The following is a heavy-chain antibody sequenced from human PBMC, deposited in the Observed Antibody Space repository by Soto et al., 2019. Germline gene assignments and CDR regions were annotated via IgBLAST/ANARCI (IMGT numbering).Heavy chain of an antibody. CDR3: VRGVAWSFDY. CDR2: INEDGSGK. D-gene: IGHD3-3*01. CDR1: GFTFSKYW. V-gene: IGHV3-7*01. Sequence: EMQLVEPGGGLVQPGGSLRLSCAASGFTFSKYWMSWVRQAPGKGLEWVAKINEDGSGKYHVDSVKGRFTISRDNARNSLYLQMDSLRAEDTAVYHCVRGVAWSFDYWGQGTLVTVSS. J-gene: IGHJ4*02.